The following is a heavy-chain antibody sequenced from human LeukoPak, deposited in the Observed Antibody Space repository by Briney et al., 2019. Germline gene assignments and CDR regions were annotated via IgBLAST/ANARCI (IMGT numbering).Heavy chain of an antibody. J-gene: IGHJ3*02. CDR3: ARAGTVTTGAFDI. D-gene: IGHD4-17*01. CDR2: INPNSGGT. CDR1: GYTFTGYY. V-gene: IGHV1-2*02. Sequence: ASVKVSCKASGYTFTGYYMHWVRQAPGQGLEWMGWINPNSGGTNYAQKFQGRVTITADESTSTAYMELSSLRSEDTAVYYCARAGTVTTGAFDIWGQGTMVTVSS.